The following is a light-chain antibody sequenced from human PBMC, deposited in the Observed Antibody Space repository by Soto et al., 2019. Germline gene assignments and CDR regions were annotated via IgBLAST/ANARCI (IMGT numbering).Light chain of an antibody. V-gene: IGKV3-20*01. Sequence: EIVLTQSPGTLSLSPGERATLSCRASQSITSNNLAWYQQKPGQAPRLLIHGASRRATGIPDRISGSGSGTEVTLSISRLETEDLAVYFCQQYHSIPFTFGQGTKLDIK. CDR2: GAS. CDR1: QSITSNN. CDR3: QQYHSIPFT. J-gene: IGKJ2*01.